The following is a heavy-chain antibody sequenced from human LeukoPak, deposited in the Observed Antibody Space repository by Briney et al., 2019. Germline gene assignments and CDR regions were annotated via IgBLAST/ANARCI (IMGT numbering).Heavy chain of an antibody. CDR1: GFTFDDYG. J-gene: IGHJ3*02. CDR2: INWNSGST. CDR3: VRDLGSGGYSYDAFDI. D-gene: IGHD1-26*01. V-gene: IGHV3-20*04. Sequence: GGSLRLSCAASGFTFDDYGMSWVRQAPGKGLEWVSGINWNSGSTGYANSVKGRFTVSRDNAKNTLYLQMNSLRAEDTAVYYCVRDLGSGGYSYDAFDIWGQGTMVTVSS.